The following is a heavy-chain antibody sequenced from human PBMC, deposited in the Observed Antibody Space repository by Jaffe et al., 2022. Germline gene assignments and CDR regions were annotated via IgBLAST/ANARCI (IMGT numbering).Heavy chain of an antibody. J-gene: IGHJ6*03. CDR2: IRSKAYGGTT. Sequence: EVQLVESGGGLVQPGRSLRLSCTASGFTFGDYAMSWVRQAPGKGLEWVGFIRSKAYGGTTEYAASVKGRFTISRDDSKSIAYLQMNSLKTEDTAVYYCTRDPDYYDSSGYYSSYVYYYYYMDVWGKGTTVTVSS. CDR3: TRDPDYYDSSGYYSSYVYYYYYMDV. CDR1: GFTFGDYA. D-gene: IGHD3-22*01. V-gene: IGHV3-49*04.